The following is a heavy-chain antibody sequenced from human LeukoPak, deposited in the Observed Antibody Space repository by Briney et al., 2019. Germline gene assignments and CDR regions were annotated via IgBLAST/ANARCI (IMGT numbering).Heavy chain of an antibody. V-gene: IGHV3-20*04. D-gene: IGHD6-19*01. CDR1: GFTFDDYG. Sequence: GGSLRLSCAASGFTFDDYGMSWVRHAPGKGLEWVSGINWNGGSTGYADSVKGRFTISRDNTKNSLYLQMNSLRAEDTALYYCARDLVAVAGTLRFDPWGQGTLVTVSS. CDR3: ARDLVAVAGTLRFDP. J-gene: IGHJ5*02. CDR2: INWNGGST.